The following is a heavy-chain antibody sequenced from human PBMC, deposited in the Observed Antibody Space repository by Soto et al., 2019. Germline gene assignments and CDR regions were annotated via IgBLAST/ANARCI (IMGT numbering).Heavy chain of an antibody. V-gene: IGHV3-23*01. CDR2: ISGSSGST. CDR3: AKDLYIVATTISPEIDY. CDR1: GLTFSTYA. J-gene: IGHJ4*02. Sequence: EVHLLESGGGLVQPGGSLRLSCAASGLTFSTYAMTWVRQAPGKGLEWVPTISGSSGSTYYADSVKGRFAISRDNSKNTLYLQMDSLRTDDTAVYYCAKDLYIVATTISPEIDYWGQGTLVTVSS. D-gene: IGHD5-12*01.